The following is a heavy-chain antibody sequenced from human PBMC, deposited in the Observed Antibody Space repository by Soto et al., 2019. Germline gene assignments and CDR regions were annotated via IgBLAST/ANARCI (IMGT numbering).Heavy chain of an antibody. V-gene: IGHV1-18*01. CDR2: ISAYNGNT. Sequence: QVQLVQSGAEVKKPGASVEVSCKASGYTFTSYGISWVRQAPGQGLEWMGWISAYNGNTNYAQKLQGRVTMTTDTSTSTAYMELRSLRSDDTAVYYCARTGITGTDYYYYGMDVWGQGTTVTVSS. D-gene: IGHD1-20*01. J-gene: IGHJ6*02. CDR1: GYTFTSYG. CDR3: ARTGITGTDYYYYGMDV.